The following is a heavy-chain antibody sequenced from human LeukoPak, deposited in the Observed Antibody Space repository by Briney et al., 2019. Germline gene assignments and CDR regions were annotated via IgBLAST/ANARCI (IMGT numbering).Heavy chain of an antibody. CDR3: ATTLGYCGGGSCHN. J-gene: IGHJ4*02. Sequence: PSQTLSLTCAVSGGSISSGGYSWSWIRQPPGKGLEWIGYIYYSGRTNYNPSLKSRVTISVDTSKNQFSLKLSSVTAADTAVYYCATTLGYCGGGSCHNWGQGTLVTVSS. D-gene: IGHD2-15*01. CDR1: GGSISSGGYS. CDR2: IYYSGRT. V-gene: IGHV4-30-4*07.